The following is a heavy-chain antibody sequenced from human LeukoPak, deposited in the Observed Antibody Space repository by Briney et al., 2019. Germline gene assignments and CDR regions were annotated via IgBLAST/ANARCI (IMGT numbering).Heavy chain of an antibody. CDR3: ARGLGSSRGRATVPRYPTKDY. CDR2: INHSGST. D-gene: IGHD6-13*01. CDR1: GGSVSGYY. J-gene: IGHJ4*02. V-gene: IGHV4-34*01. Sequence: SETLSLTCAVYGGSVSGYYCSWIRQPPGKGLEWIGEINHSGSTNYNPSLKSRVTISVDTSKNQFSLKLSSVTAADTAVYYCARGLGSSRGRATVPRYPTKDYWGQGTLVTVSS.